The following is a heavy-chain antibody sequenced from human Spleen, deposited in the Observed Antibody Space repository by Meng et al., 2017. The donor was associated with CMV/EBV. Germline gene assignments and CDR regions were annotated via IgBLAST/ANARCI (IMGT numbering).Heavy chain of an antibody. CDR1: GFTFSSYG. CDR2: LRYDGGSK. Sequence: LRLSCAASGFTFSSYGMHWVRQVLGKGLEWVAFLRYDGGSKYYADSVQGRFSISRDNSKNTLYLQMSSLRAEDTAVYYCAKGQTGDYWGQGTLVTVSS. J-gene: IGHJ4*02. V-gene: IGHV3-30*02. CDR3: AKGQTGDY. D-gene: IGHD1-1*01.